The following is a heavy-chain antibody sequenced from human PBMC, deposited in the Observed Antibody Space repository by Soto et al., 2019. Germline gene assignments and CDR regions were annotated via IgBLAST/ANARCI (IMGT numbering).Heavy chain of an antibody. CDR3: ARENVDIVATIVDYYYYGMDV. CDR2: IIPIFGTA. V-gene: IGHV1-69*13. CDR1: GGTFSSYA. D-gene: IGHD5-12*01. J-gene: IGHJ6*02. Sequence: ASVKVSCKASGGTFSSYAISWVRQAPGQGLEWMGGIIPIFGTANYAQKFQGRVTITADESTSTAYMELSSLRSEDTAVYYCARENVDIVATIVDYYYYGMDVWG.